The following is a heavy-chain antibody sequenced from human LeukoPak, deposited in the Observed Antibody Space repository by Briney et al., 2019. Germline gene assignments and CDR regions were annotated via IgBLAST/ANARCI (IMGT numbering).Heavy chain of an antibody. Sequence: PGGSLRLSCAASGFTFTNYWMTWVRQAPGKGLEWVANIKQDGSEIYYVDSVKGRFTISRDNAKNSLYLQMNSLRAEDAAVYYCARAAIAAQTNNWFDPWGQGTLVTVSS. CDR1: GFTFTNYW. J-gene: IGHJ5*02. CDR2: IKQDGSEI. D-gene: IGHD6-6*01. V-gene: IGHV3-7*01. CDR3: ARAAIAAQTNNWFDP.